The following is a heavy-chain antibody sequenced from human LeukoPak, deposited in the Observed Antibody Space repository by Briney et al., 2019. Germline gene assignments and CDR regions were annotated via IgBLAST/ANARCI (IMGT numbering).Heavy chain of an antibody. D-gene: IGHD2-2*01. Sequence: PGGSLRLSCAASGFTFSSYAMSWVRQAPGKGLEWVSAISVSAGNTYYADSVKGRFTISRDNSKSTLYLQMNSLRAEDTAVYYCAKFSRSYCSSTSCSKYFDYWGQGILVTVSS. CDR1: GFTFSSYA. J-gene: IGHJ4*02. CDR2: ISVSAGNT. CDR3: AKFSRSYCSSTSCSKYFDY. V-gene: IGHV3-23*01.